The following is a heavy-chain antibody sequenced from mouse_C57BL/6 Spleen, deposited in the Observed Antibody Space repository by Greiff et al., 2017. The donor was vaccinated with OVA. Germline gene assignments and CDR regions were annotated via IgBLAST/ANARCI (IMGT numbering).Heavy chain of an antibody. CDR3: ARDTFYYGNSLFAY. CDR2: INPNNGGT. J-gene: IGHJ3*01. V-gene: IGHV1-26*01. D-gene: IGHD2-1*01. CDR1: GYTFTDYY. Sequence: VQLQQSGPELVKPGASVKISCKASGYTFTDYYMNWVKQSHGKSLEWIGDINPNNGGTSYNQKFKGKATLTVDKSSSTAYMELRSLTSEDSAVYYCARDTFYYGNSLFAYWGQGTLVTVSA.